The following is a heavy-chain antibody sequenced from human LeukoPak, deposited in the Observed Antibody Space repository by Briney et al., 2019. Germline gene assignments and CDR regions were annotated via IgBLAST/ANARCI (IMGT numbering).Heavy chain of an antibody. Sequence: PSETLSLTCAVYGGSFSGYYWSWIRQPPGKGLEWIGSIYYSGSTYYNPSLKSRVTISVDTSKNQFSLKLSSVTAADTAVYYCARQGGITMIVVVNNWFDPWGQGTLVTVSS. CDR2: IYYSGST. CDR3: ARQGGITMIVVVNNWFDP. D-gene: IGHD3-22*01. J-gene: IGHJ5*02. CDR1: GGSFSGYY. V-gene: IGHV4-34*01.